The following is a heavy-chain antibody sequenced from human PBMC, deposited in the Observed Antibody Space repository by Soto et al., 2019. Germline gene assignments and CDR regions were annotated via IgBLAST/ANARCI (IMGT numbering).Heavy chain of an antibody. D-gene: IGHD1-1*01. CDR3: ASLQRNYYYYMDV. J-gene: IGHJ6*03. CDR2: IYYSGSA. CDR1: GGSISSSSYY. Sequence: QLQLQESGPGLVKPSETLSLTCTVSGGSISSSSYYWGWIRQPPGKGLEWIGSIYYSGSASYNPSLKSRVTISVNTSKNQFSLKLSSVTAQDTAVYYCASLQRNYYYYMDVWGKGTTVTVSS. V-gene: IGHV4-39*01.